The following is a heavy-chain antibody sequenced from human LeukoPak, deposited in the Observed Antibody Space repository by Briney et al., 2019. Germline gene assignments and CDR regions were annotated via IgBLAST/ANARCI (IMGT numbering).Heavy chain of an antibody. J-gene: IGHJ5*02. CDR1: GGSISSSSYY. Sequence: PSETPSLTCTVSGGSISSSSYYWGWIRQPPGKGLEWIGSIYYSGSTYYNPSLKSRVTISVDTSKNQFSLKLSSVTAADTAVYYCARTYYYDLDWFDPWGQGTLVTVSS. CDR2: IYYSGST. V-gene: IGHV4-39*07. D-gene: IGHD3-22*01. CDR3: ARTYYYDLDWFDP.